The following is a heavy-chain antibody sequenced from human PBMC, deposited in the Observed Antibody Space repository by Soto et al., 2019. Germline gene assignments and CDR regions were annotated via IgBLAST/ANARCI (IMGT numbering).Heavy chain of an antibody. CDR2: INTYRLDR. Sequence: ALVTVSCKASCYTFSDFGVSWVRQAPGQGLEWMGWINTYRLDRKYAQNLQGRFTMTTDTSTTTAYMELTGLTSDDTAVYYCAREYCTRSSCYGPDFWGQRTPVTVSS. CDR1: CYTFSDFG. V-gene: IGHV1-18*01. J-gene: IGHJ4*02. CDR3: AREYCTRSSCYGPDF. D-gene: IGHD2-15*01.